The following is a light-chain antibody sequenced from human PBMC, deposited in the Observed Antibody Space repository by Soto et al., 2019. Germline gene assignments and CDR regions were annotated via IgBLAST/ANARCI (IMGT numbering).Light chain of an antibody. CDR2: DVS. V-gene: IGLV2-14*01. CDR3: SYYRSSSTYV. J-gene: IGLJ1*01. CDR1: SSDVGGYNY. Sequence: QSALTQPASVSGSPGQSITISCTGTSSDVGGYNYVSWYQQHPGKAPKLMIYDVSNRPSGVSNRFSGSKSGNTASLTISGLPEEDEADYYCSYYRSSSTYVFGAGTKVTVL.